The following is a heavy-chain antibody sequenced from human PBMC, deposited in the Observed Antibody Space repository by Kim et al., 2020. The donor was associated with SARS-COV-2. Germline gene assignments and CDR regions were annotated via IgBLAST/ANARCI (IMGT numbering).Heavy chain of an antibody. CDR1: GFTFSSYS. D-gene: IGHD3-22*01. CDR3: ARDVYYYDSSGYPDLLYFDY. Sequence: PGGSLRLSCAASGFTFSSYSMNWVRQAPGKGLEWVSSISSSSSYIYYADSVKGRFTISRDNAKNSLYLQMNSLRAEDTAVYYCARDVYYYDSSGYPDLLYFDYWGQGTLVTVSS. J-gene: IGHJ4*02. V-gene: IGHV3-21*01. CDR2: ISSSSSYI.